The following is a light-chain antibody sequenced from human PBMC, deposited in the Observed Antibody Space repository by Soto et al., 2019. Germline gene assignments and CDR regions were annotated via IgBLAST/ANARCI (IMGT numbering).Light chain of an antibody. CDR3: QQYGISPLT. Sequence: EIMLTHSLVTLSLSPRERATLSCRASQSVSSSYLAWYQQKPGQAPRLLIYGASSRATGIPDRFSGSGSGTDFTLTISRLEPEDFAVYYCQQYGISPLTFGEGTKV. V-gene: IGKV3-20*01. CDR2: GAS. CDR1: QSVSSSY. J-gene: IGKJ4*01.